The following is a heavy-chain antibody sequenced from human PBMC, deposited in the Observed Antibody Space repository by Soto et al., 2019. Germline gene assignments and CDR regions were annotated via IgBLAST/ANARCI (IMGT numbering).Heavy chain of an antibody. CDR1: GGSISSGGYY. V-gene: IGHV4-31*03. J-gene: IGHJ6*02. Sequence: QVQLQESGPGLVKPSQTLSLTCTVSGGSISSGGYYWCWIRQHPGRGLGWVGYIYYSGSTYYNPCHQIRVTTSVATPKIHFSLKLSPVTAADTGVYYCAGYPNNIAACLSFYYYAMDAWGQGSTVTVFS. CDR3: AGYPNNIAACLSFYYYAMDA. D-gene: IGHD6-25*01. CDR2: IYYSGST.